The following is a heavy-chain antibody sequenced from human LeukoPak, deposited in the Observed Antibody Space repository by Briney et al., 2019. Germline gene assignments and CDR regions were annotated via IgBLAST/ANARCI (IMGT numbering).Heavy chain of an antibody. CDR1: GFTFSSYS. CDR2: ITTSSSTI. Sequence: GGSLRLSCAASGFTFSSYSMNWVRQAPGKGLEWVSYITTSSSTIYYADSVKGRFTISRDNAKNSLYLQMNSLRDEDTAVYYCARGLGYYGSGSYCLDCWGQGTLVTVSS. V-gene: IGHV3-48*02. CDR3: ARGLGYYGSGSYCLDC. D-gene: IGHD3-10*01. J-gene: IGHJ4*02.